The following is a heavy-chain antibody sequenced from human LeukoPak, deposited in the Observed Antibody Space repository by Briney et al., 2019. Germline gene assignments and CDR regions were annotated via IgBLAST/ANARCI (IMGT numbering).Heavy chain of an antibody. Sequence: GASVKVSCEASGFTFTGYYMHWVRHAPGQGLEWMGWINPNSGGTNYAQKFQGRVTMTRDTSISTAYMDLSRLGSDDTAVYYCARVGRSVEVPSAMGAYFDYWGQGTLVTVSS. V-gene: IGHV1-2*02. J-gene: IGHJ4*02. D-gene: IGHD2-2*01. CDR1: GFTFTGYY. CDR2: INPNSGGT. CDR3: ARVGRSVEVPSAMGAYFDY.